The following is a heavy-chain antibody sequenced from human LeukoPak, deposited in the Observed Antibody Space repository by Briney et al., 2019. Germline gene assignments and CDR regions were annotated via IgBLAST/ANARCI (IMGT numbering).Heavy chain of an antibody. CDR2: IYTSGST. J-gene: IGHJ2*01. Sequence: PSQTLSLACTVSGGSISSGSYYWSWIRPPAGKGLDWIGRIYTSGSTNYNPSLKSRVTISVDTSKNQFSLKLSSVTAADTAVYYCARDHRDFDLWGRGTLVTVSS. CDR3: ARDHRDFDL. CDR1: GGSISSGSYY. V-gene: IGHV4-61*02.